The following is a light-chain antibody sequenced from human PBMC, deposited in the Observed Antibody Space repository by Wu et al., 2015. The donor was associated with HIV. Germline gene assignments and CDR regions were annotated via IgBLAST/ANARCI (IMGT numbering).Light chain of an antibody. J-gene: IGKJ3*01. CDR2: NAS. V-gene: IGKV3-11*01. CDR1: QSVGSY. CDR3: QQRGNWPLFT. Sequence: EIVLTQSPATLSLSPGERATLSCRASQSVGSYLAWYQKKPGQAPRLLIYNASDRATGIPARFSGSGSGTDFTLTISSLEPEDFAVYYCQQRGNWPLFTFGPGTKVDIK.